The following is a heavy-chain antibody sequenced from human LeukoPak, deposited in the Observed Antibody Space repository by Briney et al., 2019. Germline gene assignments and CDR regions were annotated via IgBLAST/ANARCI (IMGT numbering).Heavy chain of an antibody. J-gene: IGHJ3*02. CDR3: ARALGSIAARPDAFDI. CDR2: ISSSSSYI. D-gene: IGHD6-6*01. Sequence: GGSLRLSCAASGFTFSSYSMNWVRQAPGKGLEWVSSISSSSSYIYYADSVKGRFTISRDNAKNSLYLQMNSLRAEDTALYHCARALGSIAARPDAFDIWGQGTMVTVSS. CDR1: GFTFSSYS. V-gene: IGHV3-21*04.